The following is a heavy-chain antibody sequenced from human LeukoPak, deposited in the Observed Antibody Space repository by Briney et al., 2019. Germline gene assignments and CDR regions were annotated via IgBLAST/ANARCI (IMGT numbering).Heavy chain of an antibody. D-gene: IGHD1-26*01. J-gene: IGHJ4*02. Sequence: GGSLRLSCTASGFTFSSYWMNWVRQAPGKGLVWVSRINSDGSSTSYADSVKGRFTISRDNAKNTLYLQMNSLRAEDTAVYYCVRCRHSGSYYGRFDYWGQGTLVTVSS. CDR1: GFTFSSYW. CDR2: INSDGSST. CDR3: VRCRHSGSYYGRFDY. V-gene: IGHV3-74*01.